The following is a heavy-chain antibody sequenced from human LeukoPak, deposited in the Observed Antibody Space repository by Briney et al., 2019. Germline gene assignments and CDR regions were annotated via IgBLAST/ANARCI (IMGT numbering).Heavy chain of an antibody. CDR1: RFTFSSYG. CDR3: AKDRCSNGIGCYYYYMDV. CDR2: IQSDRSNE. D-gene: IGHD2-8*01. Sequence: GGSLRLSCAASRFTFSSYGMHWVRQAPGKGLEWVAYIQSDRSNEQYADSVRGRFSISRDSSKNILYLQMNSLRAEDTAVFYCAKDRCSNGIGCYYYYMDVWGKGTTVTISS. V-gene: IGHV3-30*02. J-gene: IGHJ6*03.